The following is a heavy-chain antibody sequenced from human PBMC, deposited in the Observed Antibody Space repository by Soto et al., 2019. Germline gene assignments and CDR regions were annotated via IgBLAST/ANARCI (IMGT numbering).Heavy chain of an antibody. CDR3: ARDWTGDTCPCLDV. J-gene: IGHJ6*02. CDR1: GFTFSNYA. Sequence: EVQLLESGGGLVQPGGSLRLSCAAAGFTFSNYALTWVRQSPGKGLEWVSTFSGSGGSTYYADSVRGRFTISRDNSKNTLVLQRNSLRVEDTAIYYCARDWTGDTCPCLDVWGQGTTVSVSS. D-gene: IGHD3-3*01. CDR2: FSGSGGST. V-gene: IGHV3-23*01.